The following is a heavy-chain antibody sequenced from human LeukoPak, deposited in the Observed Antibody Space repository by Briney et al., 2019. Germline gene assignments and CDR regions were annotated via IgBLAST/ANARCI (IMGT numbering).Heavy chain of an antibody. Sequence: GESLKISCKASACGFTSYWIGWVRQMPGKGLEWMGIIYPGDSDTRYSPSFQGQVTISADKSISTAYLQWSSLKASDTAMYYCARTVDILTGYYTRFDYWGQGTLVTVSS. V-gene: IGHV5-51*01. CDR3: ARTVDILTGYYTRFDY. J-gene: IGHJ4*02. D-gene: IGHD3-9*01. CDR2: IYPGDSDT. CDR1: ACGFTSYW.